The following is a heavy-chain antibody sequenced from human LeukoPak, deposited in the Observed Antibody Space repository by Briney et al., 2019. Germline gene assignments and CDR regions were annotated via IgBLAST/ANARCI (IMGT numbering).Heavy chain of an antibody. CDR1: GGSFSGYY. CDR3: ARGQWFRAF. D-gene: IGHD3-10*01. Sequence: SETLSLTCAVYGGSFSGYYWTWIRQPPGKGLQWIGEIHYSGSATYNPSLKSRVTISVDTSKNQFSLKMNSVTAADTAVYYCARGQWFRAFWSRGTPVTVSS. J-gene: IGHJ4*02. V-gene: IGHV4-34*01. CDR2: IHYSGSA.